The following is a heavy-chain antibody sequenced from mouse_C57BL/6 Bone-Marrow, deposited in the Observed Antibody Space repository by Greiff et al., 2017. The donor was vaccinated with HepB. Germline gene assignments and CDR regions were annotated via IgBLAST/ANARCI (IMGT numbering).Heavy chain of an antibody. CDR2: ISDGGSYT. CDR3: ARDLTETRDY. J-gene: IGHJ2*01. Sequence: EVKLVESGGGLVKPGGSLKLSCAASGFTFSSYAMSWVRQTPEKRLEWVATISDGGSYTYYPDNVKGRFTISRDNAKNNLYLQMSHLKSEDTAMYYCARDLTETRDYWGRGTTLTVSS. V-gene: IGHV5-4*01. CDR1: GFTFSSYA. D-gene: IGHD2-13*01.